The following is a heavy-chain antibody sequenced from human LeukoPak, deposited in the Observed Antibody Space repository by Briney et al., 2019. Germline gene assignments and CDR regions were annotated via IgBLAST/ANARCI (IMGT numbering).Heavy chain of an antibody. CDR1: GFTFDDYA. Sequence: GGSLRLSCAASGFTFDDYAMHWVRQAPGKGLEWVSGISWNSGSIGYADSVKGRFTISRDNAKNSLYLQMNSLRAEDMALYYCARVRGRCSSTSCSMPFDYWGQGTLVTVSS. CDR3: ARVRGRCSSTSCSMPFDY. J-gene: IGHJ4*02. D-gene: IGHD2-2*01. CDR2: ISWNSGSI. V-gene: IGHV3-9*03.